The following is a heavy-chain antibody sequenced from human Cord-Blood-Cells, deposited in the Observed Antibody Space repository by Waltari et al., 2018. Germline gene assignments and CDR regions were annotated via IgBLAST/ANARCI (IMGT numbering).Heavy chain of an antibody. Sequence: VYGGSFSGYYWSWIRQPPGKGLEWIGEINHSGSTNYNPSLKSRVTISVDTSKNQFSLKLSSVTAADTAVYYCASRGGLRFLEWLPTPFFDYWGQGTLVTVSS. CDR3: ASRGGLRFLEWLPTPFFDY. CDR2: INHSGST. D-gene: IGHD3-3*01. J-gene: IGHJ4*02. V-gene: IGHV4-34*01. CDR1: GGSFSGYY.